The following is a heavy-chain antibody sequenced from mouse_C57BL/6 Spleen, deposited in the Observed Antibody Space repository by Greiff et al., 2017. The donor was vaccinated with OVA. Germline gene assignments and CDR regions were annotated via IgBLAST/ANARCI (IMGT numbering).Heavy chain of an antibody. CDR3: TREAAQGEAWFAY. J-gene: IGHJ3*01. V-gene: IGHV1-15*01. CDR1: GYTFTDYE. Sequence: QVQLQQSGAELVRPGASVTLSCKASGYTFTDYEMHWVKQTPVHGLEWIGAIDPETGGTAYNQKFKGKAILTANKSSITAYMELRSLTSEDSAVYYCTREAAQGEAWFAYWGQGTLVTVSA. D-gene: IGHD3-2*02. CDR2: IDPETGGT.